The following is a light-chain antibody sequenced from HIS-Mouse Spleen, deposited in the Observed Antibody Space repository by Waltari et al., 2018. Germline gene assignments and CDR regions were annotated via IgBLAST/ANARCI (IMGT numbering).Light chain of an antibody. CDR3: CSYAGSSTLV. CDR2: EGS. Sequence: QSALTQPASVSGSPGQSITISCTGTSSDVGSYNLFPRYQQHPGKAPKLMIYEGSKRPSGVSNRFSGSKSGNTASLTISGLQAEDEADYYCCSYAGSSTLVFGGGTKLTVL. J-gene: IGLJ3*02. V-gene: IGLV2-23*01. CDR1: SSDVGSYNL.